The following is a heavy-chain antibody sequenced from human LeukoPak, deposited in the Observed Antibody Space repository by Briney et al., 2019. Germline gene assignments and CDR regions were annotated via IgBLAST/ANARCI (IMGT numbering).Heavy chain of an antibody. CDR2: IYSGGST. D-gene: IGHD5-18*01. Sequence: GGSLRLSCEASGFNVSNNYMSWVRQAPGKGLEWVSVIYSGGSTNYADSVKGRFIISRDNSKSTLFLQMNSLRAEDTAVYYCARDKVGYTYGYVRAHYGMDVWGQGTTVIVSS. CDR3: ARDKVGYTYGYVRAHYGMDV. CDR1: GFNVSNNY. V-gene: IGHV3-66*01. J-gene: IGHJ6*02.